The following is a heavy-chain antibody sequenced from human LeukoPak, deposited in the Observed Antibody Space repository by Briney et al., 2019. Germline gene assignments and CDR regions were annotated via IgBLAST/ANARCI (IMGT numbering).Heavy chain of an antibody. J-gene: IGHJ4*02. D-gene: IGHD6-6*01. V-gene: IGHV4-39*01. CDR3: TRLASGTPADY. CDR2: IYYRGDS. Sequence: SETLSLICTVSDGSITNNNYHLRWVRPPPGKRLEWIASIYYRGDSYYNPSLKSRLTISVDTSENQFSLKLSSVTASDTAMYFCTRLASGTPADYWGQGTLVTVSS. CDR1: DGSITNNNYH.